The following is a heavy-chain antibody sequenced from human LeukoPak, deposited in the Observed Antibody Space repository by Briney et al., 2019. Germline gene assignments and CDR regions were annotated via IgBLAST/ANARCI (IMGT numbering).Heavy chain of an antibody. CDR2: ISASGSNT. Sequence: PGGPLRLSCAASGFTFSNYAMSWVRQAPGKGLEWVSAISASGSNTYYADSVKGRFTISRDNSKNTLYLQMNSLRAEGTAVYYCAKGQSGWSRGDFDFWGQGALVTVSS. J-gene: IGHJ4*02. D-gene: IGHD6-19*01. CDR1: GFTFSNYA. V-gene: IGHV3-23*01. CDR3: AKGQSGWSRGDFDF.